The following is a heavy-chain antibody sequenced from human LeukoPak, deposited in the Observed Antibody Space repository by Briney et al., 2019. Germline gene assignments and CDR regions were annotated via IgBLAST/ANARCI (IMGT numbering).Heavy chain of an antibody. CDR3: AREWTTVTTNWFDP. J-gene: IGHJ5*02. Sequence: GGSLRLTCAASGFTFSSYWMSWVSQAPGKGLERVSNIKQDGSEKYYVDSVKGRFTISRDNAKTSLYLQMNSLRAENTAVYYCAREWTTVTTNWFDPWGQGTLVTVSS. CDR1: GFTFSSYW. V-gene: IGHV3-7*01. CDR2: IKQDGSEK. D-gene: IGHD4-17*01.